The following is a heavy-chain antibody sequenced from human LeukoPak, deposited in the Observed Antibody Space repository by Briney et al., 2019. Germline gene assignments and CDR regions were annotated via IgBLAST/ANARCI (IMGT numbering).Heavy chain of an antibody. CDR1: GFTFSSYW. CDR3: ATVKVYCSGISCYSLDY. CDR2: IKQDGSEK. V-gene: IGHV3-7*01. D-gene: IGHD2-15*01. J-gene: IGHJ4*02. Sequence: PGGSLRLSCAASGFTFSSYWMSWVRQAPGKGLEWVANIKQDGSEKYFLDSVEGRFTISRDNAKNSLFLQMNSLRVEDTAVYYCATVKVYCSGISCYSLDYWGRGTLVTVSS.